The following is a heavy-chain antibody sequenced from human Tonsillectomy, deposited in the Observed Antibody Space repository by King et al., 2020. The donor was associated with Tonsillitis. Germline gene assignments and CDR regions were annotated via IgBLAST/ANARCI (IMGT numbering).Heavy chain of an antibody. J-gene: IGHJ3*02. CDR3: ARPEGGYDSSNDVFDI. CDR2: ISSSSSTI. D-gene: IGHD3-22*01. Sequence: VQLVEAGGGLVQPGGSLRLSCAASGFTFSSYSMNWVRQAPWKGLEWVSYISSSSSTIYYADSVKGRCTISRDNAKNSLYLQMNSLRAEDTAVYYCARPEGGYDSSNDVFDIWGQGTMVTVSS. V-gene: IGHV3-48*01. CDR1: GFTFSSYS.